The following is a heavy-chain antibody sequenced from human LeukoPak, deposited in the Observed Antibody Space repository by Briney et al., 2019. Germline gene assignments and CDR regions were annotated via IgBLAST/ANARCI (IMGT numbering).Heavy chain of an antibody. CDR3: ARGANWNYDFD. J-gene: IGHJ4*02. CDR1: GGTFSSYA. V-gene: IGHV1-69*05. CDR2: IIPIFGTA. Sequence: EASVKVSCKASGGTFSSYAISWVRQAPGQGLEWMGGIIPIFGTANYAQKFQGRVTITTDESTSTAYMELSSLRSEDTAVYYCARGANWNYDFDWGQGTLVTVSS. D-gene: IGHD1-7*01.